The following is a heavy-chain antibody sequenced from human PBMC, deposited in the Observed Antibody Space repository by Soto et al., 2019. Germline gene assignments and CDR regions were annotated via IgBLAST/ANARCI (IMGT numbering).Heavy chain of an antibody. D-gene: IGHD1-1*01. CDR2: IYHDGTT. CDR3: AGLGTTVSAFDY. CDR1: GDSIINNYW. J-gene: IGHJ4*02. V-gene: IGHV4-4*02. Sequence: QVRLQASGPGLVKSSGTLSLTCAVSGDSIINNYWWNWVRQAPGKGLEWIGEIYHDGTTNYNPSLKSRVTISVDKSKNQLSLKLTSVTAADTAVYFCAGLGTTVSAFDYWGQGTQVTVSS.